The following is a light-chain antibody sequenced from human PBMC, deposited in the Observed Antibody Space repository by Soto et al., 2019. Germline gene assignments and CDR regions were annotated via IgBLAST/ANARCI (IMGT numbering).Light chain of an antibody. Sequence: DIGTSTSPSTLSASNRERATLSCMASQSVNNNLAWYQQKLGQAPRVLIYGASTRATGIPARFTGSGSGTEFILTITSLQSEASAVYYSQEYNNWPWTCGQGTKG. V-gene: IGKV3-15*01. CDR3: QEYNNWPWT. J-gene: IGKJ1*01. CDR2: GAS. CDR1: QSVNNN.